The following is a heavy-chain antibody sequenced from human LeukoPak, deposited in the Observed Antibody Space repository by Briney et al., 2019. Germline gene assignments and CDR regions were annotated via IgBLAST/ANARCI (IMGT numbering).Heavy chain of an antibody. D-gene: IGHD3/OR15-3a*01. CDR3: ATLDWGPDY. CDR1: GFTFSSYE. CDR2: ISSSGSTI. J-gene: IGHJ4*02. Sequence: PGGSLRLSCAASGFTFSSYEMNWVRQAPGKGLEWVSYISSSGSTIYYADSVKGRFTISRDNANNSLFLQMNSLRAEDTAVYYCATLDWGPDYWGQRTLVTVSS. V-gene: IGHV3-48*03.